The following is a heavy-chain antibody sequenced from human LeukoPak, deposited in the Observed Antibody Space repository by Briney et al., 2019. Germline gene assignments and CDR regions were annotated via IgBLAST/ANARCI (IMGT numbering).Heavy chain of an antibody. CDR1: GGSISSHY. Sequence: PSETLSLTCTVSGGSISSHYWSWIRQPPGKGLEWLGYIYYTGATKYNPSLESRVTISVDTSKSQFSLQLSSVTAADTAVYYCTRDAEISGYTWYNWFDPWGQGILVTVSS. CDR3: TRDAEISGYTWYNWFDP. D-gene: IGHD3-22*01. V-gene: IGHV4-59*11. CDR2: IYYTGAT. J-gene: IGHJ5*02.